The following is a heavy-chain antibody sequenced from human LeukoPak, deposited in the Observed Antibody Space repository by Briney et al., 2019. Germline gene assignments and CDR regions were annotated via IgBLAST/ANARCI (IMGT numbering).Heavy chain of an antibody. CDR1: GFTFSSYS. CDR3: ARDRLAFDDGFDY. CDR2: ISSSSGYI. Sequence: PGGSLRLSCAASGFTFSSYSMNWVRQAPGKGLEWVSSISSSSGYIYYADSVKGRFTISRDNAKNSLYLQMNSLRAEDTAVYYCARDRLAFDDGFDYWGQGTLVTVSS. J-gene: IGHJ4*02. D-gene: IGHD4-17*01. V-gene: IGHV3-21*01.